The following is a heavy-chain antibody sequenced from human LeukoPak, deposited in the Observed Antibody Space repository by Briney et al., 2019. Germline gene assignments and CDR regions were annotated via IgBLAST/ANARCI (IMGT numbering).Heavy chain of an antibody. D-gene: IGHD3-3*01. V-gene: IGHV1-8*01. J-gene: IGHJ4*02. CDR3: ARVFGGREIGF. CDR2: MNPKTGST. CDR1: GYTFTTYD. Sequence: ASVKVSCEASGYTFTTYDINWVRQASGQGLEWMGWMNPKTGSTAYAQKFQGRVTMTRDTSIDTAYLEMSSLTYEDTAMYYCARVFGGREIGFWGQGTQVTVSS.